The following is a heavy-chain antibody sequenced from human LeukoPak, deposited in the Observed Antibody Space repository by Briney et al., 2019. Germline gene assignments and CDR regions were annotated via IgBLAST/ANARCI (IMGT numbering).Heavy chain of an antibody. CDR1: GFTFKQYG. Sequence: PGGSLRLSCSASGFTFKQYGMHWVRQAPGKGLEYVSGVTNDGGSTSYADSVKGRFTISRDNSKNTVYLQMSSLRAEDTAVYYCTHMVWRHGFDYWGQGTLVTVSS. CDR2: VTNDGGST. CDR3: THMVWRHGFDY. J-gene: IGHJ4*02. D-gene: IGHD3-10*01. V-gene: IGHV3-64D*06.